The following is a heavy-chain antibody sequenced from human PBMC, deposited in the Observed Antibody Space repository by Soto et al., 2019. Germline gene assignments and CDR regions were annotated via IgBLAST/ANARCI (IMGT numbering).Heavy chain of an antibody. V-gene: IGHV3-23*01. D-gene: IGHD3-10*01. CDR2: ISGSGGST. J-gene: IGHJ4*02. CDR1: GFTFSSYA. CDR3: AKAGPYYYGSGRDY. Sequence: EVQLLESGGGLVQPGGSLRLSCAASGFTFSSYAMSWVRHAPGKGLEWVSAISGSGGSTYYADPVKGRFTISRDNSKNTLYLQMNSLRAEDTAVYYCAKAGPYYYGSGRDYWGQGTLVTVSS.